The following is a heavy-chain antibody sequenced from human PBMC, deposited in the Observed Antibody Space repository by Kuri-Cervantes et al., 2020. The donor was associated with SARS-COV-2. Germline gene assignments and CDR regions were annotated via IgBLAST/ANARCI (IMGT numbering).Heavy chain of an antibody. Sequence: GGSLRLSCVASGFTFSDYAIHWVRQAPGKGLEWVAVISYDGSNKYYADSVKGRFTISRDNSKNTLYLQMNSLRAEDTAVYYCAKDQGDSYGISYFDYWGQGTLVTVSS. D-gene: IGHD5-18*01. J-gene: IGHJ4*02. CDR3: AKDQGDSYGISYFDY. CDR1: GFTFSDYA. V-gene: IGHV3-30*04. CDR2: ISYDGSNK.